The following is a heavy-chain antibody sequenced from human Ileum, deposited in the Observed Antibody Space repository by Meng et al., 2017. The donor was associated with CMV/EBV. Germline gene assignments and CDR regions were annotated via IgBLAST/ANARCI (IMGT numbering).Heavy chain of an antibody. CDR3: ARSQPYCSSTSCEFDY. V-gene: IGHV1-8*03. D-gene: IGHD2-2*01. J-gene: IGHJ4*02. CDR1: YTFTSYD. Sequence: YTFTSYDINWVRQATGQGLEWMGWMNPNSGNTGYAQKFQGRVTITRNTSISTAYMELSSLRSEDTAVYYCARSQPYCSSTSCEFDYWGQGTLVTVSS. CDR2: MNPNSGNT.